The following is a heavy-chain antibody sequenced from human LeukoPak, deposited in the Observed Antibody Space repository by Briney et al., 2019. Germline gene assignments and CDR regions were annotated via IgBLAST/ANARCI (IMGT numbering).Heavy chain of an antibody. V-gene: IGHV1-3*04. CDR3: ARDRVGYNYYYGMDV. CDR2: INTATDNT. J-gene: IGHJ6*04. D-gene: IGHD2-15*01. Sequence: GASVKVSCKASGYTFTNYAMHWVRQAPGQRLEWMGWINTATDNTKYLQKFQGRVTITRDTSASTVYMELSSLRSEDTAVYYCARDRVGYNYYYGMDVWGKGTTVTVSS. CDR1: GYTFTNYA.